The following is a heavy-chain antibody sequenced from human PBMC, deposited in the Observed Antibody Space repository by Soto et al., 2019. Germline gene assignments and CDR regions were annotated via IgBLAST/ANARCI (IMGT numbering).Heavy chain of an antibody. V-gene: IGHV3-23*01. Sequence: GGSLRLSCAASGFTFSSYAMSWVRQAPGKGLEWVSAISGSGGSTYYADSVKGRFTISRDNSKNTLYLQMNSLRAEDTAVYYCAKVPGRGVITYYFDYWGQGTLVTVSS. CDR3: AKVPGRGVITYYFDY. D-gene: IGHD3-10*01. J-gene: IGHJ4*02. CDR1: GFTFSSYA. CDR2: ISGSGGST.